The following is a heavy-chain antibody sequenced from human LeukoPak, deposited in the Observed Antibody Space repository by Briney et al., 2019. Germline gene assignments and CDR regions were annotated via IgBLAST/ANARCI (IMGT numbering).Heavy chain of an antibody. Sequence: PGGSLRLSCAASGFTFSSYGMHWVRQAPGKGLEWVAVISYDGSNKYYADSVKGRFTISRDNSKNTPYLQMNSLRAEDTAVYYCAKYSDEAAFQHWGQGTLVTVSS. D-gene: IGHD5-18*01. CDR1: GFTFSSYG. CDR2: ISYDGSNK. V-gene: IGHV3-30*18. CDR3: AKYSDEAAFQH. J-gene: IGHJ1*01.